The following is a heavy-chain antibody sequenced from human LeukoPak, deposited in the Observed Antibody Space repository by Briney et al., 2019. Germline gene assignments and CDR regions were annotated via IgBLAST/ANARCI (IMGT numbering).Heavy chain of an antibody. CDR2: INPSGGST. Sequence: WASVKVSCKASGYTFTSYYMHWVRQAPGQGLEWMGIINPSGGSTSYAQKFQGRVTMTTDTSTSTAYMELRSLRSDDTAVYYCARLRRRQLWLKDYWGQGTLVTVSS. V-gene: IGHV1-46*01. J-gene: IGHJ4*02. CDR3: ARLRRRQLWLKDY. CDR1: GYTFTSYY. D-gene: IGHD5-18*01.